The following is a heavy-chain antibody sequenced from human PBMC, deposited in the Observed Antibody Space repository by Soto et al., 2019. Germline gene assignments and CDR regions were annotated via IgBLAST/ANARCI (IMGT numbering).Heavy chain of an antibody. V-gene: IGHV1-18*01. D-gene: IGHD5-12*01. CDR3: ARHHGPTTSENGFDP. J-gene: IGHJ5*02. Sequence: QVHLVQSGVEVKTPGASVKVSCQASGYTFFTKDISWVRQAPGQGLEWMGWISTYSGDTKYAQKFQGRVIMTTDTSTTTAYLELRSLRSDDTAVYYCARHHGPTTSENGFDPWGQGTLVTVSS. CDR2: ISTYSGDT. CDR1: GYTFFTKD.